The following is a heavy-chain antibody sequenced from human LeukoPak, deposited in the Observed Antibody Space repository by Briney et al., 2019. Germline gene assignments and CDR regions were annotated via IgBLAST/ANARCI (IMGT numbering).Heavy chain of an antibody. J-gene: IGHJ5*01. Sequence: TGGSLRLSCADSGFLFSNSWMACVRQAPGGGLEWLANINQDGSAKTCVDSVKGRFTISRDNAKNSLYLQMNSLRAEDTAMYYCVRIPGTGTSSWFDSWGQGTPVTVSS. CDR3: VRIPGTGTSSWFDS. V-gene: IGHV3-7*05. CDR2: INQDGSAK. D-gene: IGHD2-2*01. CDR1: GFLFSNSW.